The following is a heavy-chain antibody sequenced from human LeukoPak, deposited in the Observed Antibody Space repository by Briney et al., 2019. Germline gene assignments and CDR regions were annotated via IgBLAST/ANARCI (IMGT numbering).Heavy chain of an antibody. D-gene: IGHD3-22*01. CDR3: ARSPYDSSGPSHFDY. J-gene: IGHJ4*02. CDR1: GFTFSDYY. V-gene: IGHV3-11*01. Sequence: GGSLRLSCAASGFTFSDYYMSWIRQAPGKGLEWVSYISSSGSTIYYADSVKGRFTISRDNAKNSLYLQMSSLRAEDTAVYYCARSPYDSSGPSHFDYWGQGTLVTVSS. CDR2: ISSSGSTI.